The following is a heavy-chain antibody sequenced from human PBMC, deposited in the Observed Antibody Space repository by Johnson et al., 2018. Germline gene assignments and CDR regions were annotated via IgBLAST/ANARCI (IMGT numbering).Heavy chain of an antibody. J-gene: IGHJ3*02. V-gene: IGHV6-1*01. CDR1: GDSVSSNSAA. D-gene: IGHD2-21*01. Sequence: QVQLQQSGPGLVKPSQTLSLTCAISGDSVSSNSAAWNWIRQSPSRGLEWLGRTYYRSKWYNDYAVSVKSRITINPDTSKNQFSLQLNSVTPEDTVVYYCAVAVFLLLYLHDAFHIWGQGTMVTVS. CDR2: TYYRSKWYN. CDR3: AVAVFLLLYLHDAFHI.